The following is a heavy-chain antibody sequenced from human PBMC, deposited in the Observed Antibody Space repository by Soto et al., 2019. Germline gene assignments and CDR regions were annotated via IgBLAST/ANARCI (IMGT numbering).Heavy chain of an antibody. V-gene: IGHV3-53*01. CDR1: GFTVSNNY. CDR3: GTAPGGGGY. CDR2: IYSGGYT. J-gene: IGHJ4*02. Sequence: EVQLVESGGGLIQPGGSLRLSCAVSGFTVSNNYMSWVRQAPGKGLEGVSVIYSGGYTAYGGSVKGRFTISRDNSKNTLILKIKRRRAGATAVYYWGTAPGGGGYWGQGTLVTVSS. D-gene: IGHD3-10*01.